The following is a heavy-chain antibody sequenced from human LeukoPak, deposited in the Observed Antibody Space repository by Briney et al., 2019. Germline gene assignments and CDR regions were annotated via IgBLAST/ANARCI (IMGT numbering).Heavy chain of an antibody. D-gene: IGHD6-19*01. CDR3: TRVNSSGWWVGVFDY. J-gene: IGHJ4*02. CDR2: IYTSGST. Sequence: SETLSLTCTVSGGSISSYYWSWIRQPAGKGLEWIGRIYTSGSTNYNPSLKSRVTMSVDTSKNQFSLKLSSVTAADTAVYYCTRVNSSGWWVGVFDYWGQGTLVTVSS. V-gene: IGHV4-4*07. CDR1: GGSISSYY.